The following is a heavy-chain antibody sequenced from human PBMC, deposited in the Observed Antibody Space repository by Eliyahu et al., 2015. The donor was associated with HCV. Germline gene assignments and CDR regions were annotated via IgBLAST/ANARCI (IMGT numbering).Heavy chain of an antibody. CDR1: GFXFSDYY. Sequence: QVQLVESGGGLVKPGGSLRLSCAAXGFXFSDYYMXWIRQAPGKGLEWVSYISNSGSTIYYADSVKGRFTISRDNAKNSLYLQMNSLRAEDTAVYYCARARVPSMVATAGYWGQGTLVTVSS. D-gene: IGHD5-12*01. V-gene: IGHV3-11*01. CDR2: ISNSGSTI. CDR3: ARARVPSMVATAGY. J-gene: IGHJ4*02.